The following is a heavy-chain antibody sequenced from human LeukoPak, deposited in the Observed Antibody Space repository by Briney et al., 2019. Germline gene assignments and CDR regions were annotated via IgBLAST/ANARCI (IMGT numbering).Heavy chain of an antibody. CDR2: ISSSSSTI. CDR3: AGKRHFWSANGYYYYYMDV. Sequence: GGSLRLSCAASGFTFSSYSMNWVHQAPGKGLEWVSYISSSSSTIYYADSVKGRFTISRDNAKNSLYLQMNSLRAEDTAVYYCAGKRHFWSANGYYYYYMDVWGKGTTVTVSS. D-gene: IGHD3-3*02. CDR1: GFTFSSYS. J-gene: IGHJ6*03. V-gene: IGHV3-48*01.